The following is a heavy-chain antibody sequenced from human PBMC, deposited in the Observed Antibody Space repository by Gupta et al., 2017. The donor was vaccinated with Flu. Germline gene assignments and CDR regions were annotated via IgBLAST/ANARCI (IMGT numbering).Heavy chain of an antibody. V-gene: IGHV4-4*07. CDR2: IYTTESI. D-gene: IGHD1-26*01. CDR3: ARVTSERGANAFDI. J-gene: IGHJ3*02. CDR1: SNYY. Sequence: SNYYWRWIRQPAGRGLDWIGRIYTTESILYNPSLKSRVTMALDMSKNQFSLKVNSVTAADTAVYFCARVTSERGANAFDIWGQGTMVTVSA.